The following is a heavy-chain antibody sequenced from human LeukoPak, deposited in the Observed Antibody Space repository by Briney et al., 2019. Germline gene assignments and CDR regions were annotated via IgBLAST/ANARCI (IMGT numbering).Heavy chain of an antibody. V-gene: IGHV4-38-2*02. CDR2: IHHSGKT. Sequence: PSETLSLTCVVSGYSISSDYYWGWIRQPPGKGLEWIGSIHHSGKTYYNPSLRSRVTISVDTSKNQFSVKLSSVTAADTAVYYCAREWYCSSTSCLYYFEYWGQGTLVTVSS. CDR3: AREWYCSSTSCLYYFEY. CDR1: GYSISSDYY. J-gene: IGHJ4*02. D-gene: IGHD2-2*01.